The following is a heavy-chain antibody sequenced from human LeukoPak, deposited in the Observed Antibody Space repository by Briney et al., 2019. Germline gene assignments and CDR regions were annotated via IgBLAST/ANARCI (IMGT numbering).Heavy chain of an antibody. J-gene: IGHJ4*02. Sequence: PSETLSLTCTVSGGSISSSSYYWGWIHQPPGKGLEWIGNIYYSGSTYYNPSLKSRVTISVDTSKNQFSLKLSSVTAADTAVYYYARGRDGYNFDYWGQGTLVTVSS. CDR1: GGSISSSSYY. V-gene: IGHV4-39*01. CDR2: IYYSGST. CDR3: ARGRDGYNFDY. D-gene: IGHD5-24*01.